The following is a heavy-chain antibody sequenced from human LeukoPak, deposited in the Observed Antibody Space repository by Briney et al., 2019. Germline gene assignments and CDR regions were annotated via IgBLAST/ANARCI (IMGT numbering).Heavy chain of an antibody. J-gene: IGHJ4*02. CDR3: ARDLSTAEAAYYFDC. V-gene: IGHV3-23*01. CDR1: GFTLRNYA. Sequence: GGSLRLSCAASGFTLRNYAMSWVRQAPGKGLEWVSSISGTGGSTYYADSVKGRFTISRDNSKNTLYLQMNSLRAEDTAVYYCARDLSTAEAAYYFDCWGQGTLVTVSS. CDR2: ISGTGGST. D-gene: IGHD6-13*01.